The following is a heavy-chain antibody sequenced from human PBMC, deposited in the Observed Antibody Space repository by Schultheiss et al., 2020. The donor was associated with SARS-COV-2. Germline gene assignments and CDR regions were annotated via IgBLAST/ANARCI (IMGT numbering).Heavy chain of an antibody. CDR1: GGSISSYY. Sequence: SQTLSLTCTVSGGSISSYYWSWIRQPPGKGLEWIGYIYYSGSTNYNPSLKSRVTISVDTSKNQFSLKLSSVTAADTAVYYCARGAGYYDFWSGYSDVWGQGTTVTVSS. CDR3: ARGAGYYDFWSGYSDV. J-gene: IGHJ6*02. V-gene: IGHV4-59*01. D-gene: IGHD3-3*01. CDR2: IYYSGST.